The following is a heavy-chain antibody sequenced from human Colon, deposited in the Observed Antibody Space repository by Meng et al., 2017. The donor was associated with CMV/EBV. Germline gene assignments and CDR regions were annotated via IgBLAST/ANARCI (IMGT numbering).Heavy chain of an antibody. CDR3: ERDPYYVGQPSQPHYFDS. J-gene: IGHJ4*02. CDR2: ILHNGVTT. Sequence: GGSLRLSCDTSGFTFNSYGMHWVRRAPGKGLEWVALILHNGVTTYYLDSVKGRFTISRGDSTLYLQMNSLTTEGSAVYYCERDPYYVGQPSQPHYFDSWGQGTLVTVSS. CDR1: GFTFNSYG. V-gene: IGHV3-30*02. D-gene: IGHD3-16*01.